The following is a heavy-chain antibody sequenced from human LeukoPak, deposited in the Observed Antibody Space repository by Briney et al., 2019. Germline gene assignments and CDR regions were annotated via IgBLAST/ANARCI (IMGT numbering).Heavy chain of an antibody. Sequence: PSETLSLTCTVSGGSISSSSYYWGWIRQPPGKGLEWIGSINYSGSTYYNPSLKSRVTISLNTSKNHFSLKLSSVTAADTAVYYCARYYDSSFDYWGQGTLVTVSS. CDR2: INYSGST. J-gene: IGHJ4*02. CDR3: ARYYDSSFDY. V-gene: IGHV4-39*02. D-gene: IGHD3-22*01. CDR1: GGSISSSSYY.